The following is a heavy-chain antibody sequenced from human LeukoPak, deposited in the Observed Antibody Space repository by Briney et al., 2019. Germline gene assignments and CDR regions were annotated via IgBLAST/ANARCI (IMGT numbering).Heavy chain of an antibody. CDR1: GFTISSYS. Sequence: GRALRLSCAASGFTISSYSMNWVRQAPGKGLEWVSSISSSSSYIYYADSVKGRFAISRDNAKNSLYLQMNSLRAEDTAVYYCASPGNYAPYGAFDIWGQGTMVTVSS. CDR2: ISSSSSYI. V-gene: IGHV3-21*01. J-gene: IGHJ3*02. D-gene: IGHD4-11*01. CDR3: ASPGNYAPYGAFDI.